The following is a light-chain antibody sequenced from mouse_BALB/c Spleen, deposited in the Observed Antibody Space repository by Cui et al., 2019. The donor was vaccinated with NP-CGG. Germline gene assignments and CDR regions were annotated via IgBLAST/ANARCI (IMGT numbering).Light chain of an antibody. CDR3: ALWYSNHWV. CDR2: GTN. Sequence: HAAVTHESSLTTSPGETVTLTCRSNTGTVTTSNYANWVQEKPDHLFTGLIGGTNNRVPGVPARFSGSLIGDKAALTITGAQTEDEAIYFCALWYSNHWVFGGGTKLTVL. J-gene: IGLJ1*01. CDR1: TGTVTTSNY. V-gene: IGLV1*01.